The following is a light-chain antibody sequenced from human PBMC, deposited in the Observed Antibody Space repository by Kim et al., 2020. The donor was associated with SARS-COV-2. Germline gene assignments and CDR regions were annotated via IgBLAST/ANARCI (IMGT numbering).Light chain of an antibody. V-gene: IGLV3-19*01. J-gene: IGLJ2*01. Sequence: ALGQTVRITCQGDSLRSYYVSWYQQKPGQAPVFVIYGKNNRPSGIPDRFSGSSSGNTASLNITGAQAEDEADYYCNSRDRSGNHLVFGGGTQLTVL. CDR2: GKN. CDR1: SLRSYY. CDR3: NSRDRSGNHLV.